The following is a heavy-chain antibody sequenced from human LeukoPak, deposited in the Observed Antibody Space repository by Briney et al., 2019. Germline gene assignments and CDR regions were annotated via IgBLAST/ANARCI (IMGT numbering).Heavy chain of an antibody. D-gene: IGHD1-26*01. CDR2: IYYSGRI. V-gene: IGHV4-59*02. J-gene: IGHJ2*01. CDR1: GGSVSNDN. CDR3: ARTSGSSTVWYFDL. Sequence: SSETLSLTCSVSGGSVSNDNWSWIRQSPGKGLEWIGYIYYSGRIDYNPSLKNRVTVSVDASNNWLSLKLSSVTAADTAVYYCARTSGSSTVWYFDLWGRGTLVTVSS.